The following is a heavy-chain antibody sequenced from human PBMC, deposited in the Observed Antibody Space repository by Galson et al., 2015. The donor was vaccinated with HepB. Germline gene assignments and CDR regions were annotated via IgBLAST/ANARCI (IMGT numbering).Heavy chain of an antibody. CDR2: IKQDGSEK. J-gene: IGHJ4*02. CDR3: ARVPNPASTVDLIDY. V-gene: IGHV3-7*03. CDR1: GFTFSSYW. D-gene: IGHD4-17*01. Sequence: SLRLSCAASGFTFSSYWMNWVRQAPGKGLEWVAAIKQDGSEKYYVDSVKGRFTISRDNAKNSLDLQMNSLRADDTAVYYCARVPNPASTVDLIDYWGQGTLVTVSS.